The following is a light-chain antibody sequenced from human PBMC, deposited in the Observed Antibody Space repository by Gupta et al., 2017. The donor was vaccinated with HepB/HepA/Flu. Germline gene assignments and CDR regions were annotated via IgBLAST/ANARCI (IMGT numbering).Light chain of an antibody. V-gene: IGLV4-69*02. CDR2: LNSDGSH. J-gene: IGLJ2*01. CDR1: SGHSTYA. CDR3: QTWGTGGV. Sequence: QLVLTQSPSASASLGASVTLTCPLSSGHSTYAIAWHQQKPENGPRYLMKLNSDGSHSKGDGIPDRFAGSSSGAERYPTISSLQSEDEADYYWQTWGTGGVFGGGTKLTVL.